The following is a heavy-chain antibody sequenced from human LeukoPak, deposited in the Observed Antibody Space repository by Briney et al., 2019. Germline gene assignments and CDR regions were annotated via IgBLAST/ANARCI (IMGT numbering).Heavy chain of an antibody. CDR2: IYPGDSDT. V-gene: IGHV5-51*01. Sequence: GESLKIPCKGSGYSFTSYWIGWVRQMPGKGLEWMGIIYPGDSDTRYSPSFQGQVTLSAHKSISTPYLQWRSLKASDTAMYYCARSTYYDILTGYYWWGQGTLVTVSS. CDR3: ARSTYYDILTGYYW. D-gene: IGHD3-9*01. J-gene: IGHJ4*02. CDR1: GYSFTSYW.